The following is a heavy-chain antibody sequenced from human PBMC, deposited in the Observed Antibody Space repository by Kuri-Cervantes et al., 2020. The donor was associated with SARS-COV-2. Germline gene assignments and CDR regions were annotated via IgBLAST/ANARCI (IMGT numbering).Heavy chain of an antibody. CDR2: IRSKDKNYAT. J-gene: IGHJ4*02. Sequence: GESLKISGVASGITFSGSGMHWVRQASGKGLEWVGRIRSKDKNYATAYAASLKGKFTITRDDAKNTAYLQMNSLETEDTAVYYCARRAMVRGMYYFDYWGQGTLVTVSS. CDR3: ARRAMVRGMYYFDY. D-gene: IGHD3-10*01. V-gene: IGHV3-73*01. CDR1: GITFSGSG.